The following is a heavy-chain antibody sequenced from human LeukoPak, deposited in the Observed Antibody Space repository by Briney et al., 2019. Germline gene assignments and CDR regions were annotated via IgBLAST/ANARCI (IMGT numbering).Heavy chain of an antibody. J-gene: IGHJ4*02. Sequence: SGPTLVKPTETLTLTFTGSGFSLSNARMGVSWIRQPPGKALEWLAHIFSNDEKSYSTSLKSRLTISKDTSKSQVVLTMTNMDPVDTATYYCARKYYYDSSGYRFENYFDYWGQGTLVTVSS. CDR2: IFSNDEK. V-gene: IGHV2-26*01. D-gene: IGHD3-22*01. CDR3: ARKYYYDSSGYRFENYFDY. CDR1: GFSLSNARMG.